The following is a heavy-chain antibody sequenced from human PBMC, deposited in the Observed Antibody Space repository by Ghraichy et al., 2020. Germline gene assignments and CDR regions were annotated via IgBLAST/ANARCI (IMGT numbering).Heavy chain of an antibody. CDR3: AKGVTAVGGVDY. Sequence: GGSLRLSCAASGFTFISYAMSWVRQAPGKGLEWVSIITDSADSTNYADSVKGRFTISRDNSKNTLYLQMNSLRAEDTAVYYCAKGVTAVGGVDYWGQGTLVIVSS. CDR1: GFTFISYA. J-gene: IGHJ4*02. D-gene: IGHD6-13*01. V-gene: IGHV3-23*01. CDR2: ITDSADST.